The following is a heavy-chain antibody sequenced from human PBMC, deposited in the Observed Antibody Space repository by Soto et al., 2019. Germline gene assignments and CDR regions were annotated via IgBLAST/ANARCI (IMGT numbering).Heavy chain of an antibody. CDR1: GGSINNHY. Sequence: QVQLQESGPGLVKPSETLSLTSTVSGGSINNHYWSWIRQPPGKGLEWIGYIYYTGSTNYNPSLKSRVTISVDTSKNQFSLNLTSLTAAYTAIYYCARSNWYSEYWGQGTLVTVSS. CDR3: ARSNWYSEY. D-gene: IGHD7-27*01. V-gene: IGHV4-59*11. CDR2: IYYTGST. J-gene: IGHJ4*02.